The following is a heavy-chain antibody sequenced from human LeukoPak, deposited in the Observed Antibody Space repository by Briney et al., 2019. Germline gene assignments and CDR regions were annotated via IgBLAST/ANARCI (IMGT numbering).Heavy chain of an antibody. CDR1: GFTFSSYA. J-gene: IGHJ5*02. V-gene: IGHV3-30-3*01. D-gene: IGHD2-2*02. CDR2: ISYDGSNK. CDR3: AREQVVPAAIGEGWFDP. Sequence: QPGGSLRLSCAASGFTFSSYAMHWVRQAPGKGLEWVAVISYDGSNKYYADSVKGRFTISRDNSKNTLYLQMNSLRAEDTAVYYCAREQVVPAAIGEGWFDPWGRGTLVTVSS.